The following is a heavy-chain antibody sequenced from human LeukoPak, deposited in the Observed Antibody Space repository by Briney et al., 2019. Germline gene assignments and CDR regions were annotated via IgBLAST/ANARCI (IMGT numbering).Heavy chain of an antibody. D-gene: IGHD3-9*01. CDR1: GGSFSSYY. Sequence: SETLSLTCTVSGGSFSSYYWTWIRQPPGKGLEWIGYIDHSGSTNYNPSLKSRVSISSDTSKNQFSLELSSVTAADTAVYYCARDYDVLTAYPPTQLFDPWGQGTLVTVSS. J-gene: IGHJ5*02. V-gene: IGHV4-59*12. CDR3: ARDYDVLTAYPPTQLFDP. CDR2: IDHSGST.